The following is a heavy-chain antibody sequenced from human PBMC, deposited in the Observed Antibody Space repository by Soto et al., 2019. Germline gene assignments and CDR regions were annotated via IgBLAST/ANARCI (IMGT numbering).Heavy chain of an antibody. V-gene: IGHV3-30*03. CDR2: ISYDGSNK. J-gene: IGHJ4*02. CDR3: ASYLIAARPVPLNDY. CDR1: GFTFSSYG. D-gene: IGHD6-6*01. Sequence: QVQLVESGGGVVQPGRSLRLSCAASGFTFSSYGMHWVRQAPGKGLEWVAVISYDGSNKYYADSVKGRFTISRDNSKNTLYLQMNSLRAEDTAVYYCASYLIAARPVPLNDYWGQGTLVTVSS.